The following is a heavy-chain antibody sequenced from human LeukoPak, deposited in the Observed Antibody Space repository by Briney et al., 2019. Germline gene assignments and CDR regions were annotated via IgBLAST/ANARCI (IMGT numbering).Heavy chain of an antibody. CDR2: ISDSGGRT. D-gene: IGHD6-19*01. V-gene: IGHV3-23*01. CDR1: GSTFSSYA. J-gene: IGHJ4*02. Sequence: PGGSLRLSCAASGSTFSSYAMNWVRQAPGKGLEWVSGISDSGGRTYYADSVKGRFTISRDNSKNTLYLQMNGLRVEDTAIYYCAGGQWLPDYWGQGTLVTVSS. CDR3: AGGQWLPDY.